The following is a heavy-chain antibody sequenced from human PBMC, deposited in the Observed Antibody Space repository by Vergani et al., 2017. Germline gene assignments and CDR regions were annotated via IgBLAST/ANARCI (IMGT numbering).Heavy chain of an antibody. CDR1: GFTFSSYG. D-gene: IGHD3-10*01. J-gene: IGHJ6*02. V-gene: IGHV3-30*18. CDR3: AKVVVRGVLYYYGMDV. Sequence: QVQLVESGGGVVQPGRSLRLSCAASGFTFSSYGMHWVRQAPGKGLEWVAVISYDGSNKYYADSVKGRFTISRDNSKNTLYLQMNSLRAEDTAVYYCAKVVVRGVLYYYGMDVWGQGTTVTVSS. CDR2: ISYDGSNK.